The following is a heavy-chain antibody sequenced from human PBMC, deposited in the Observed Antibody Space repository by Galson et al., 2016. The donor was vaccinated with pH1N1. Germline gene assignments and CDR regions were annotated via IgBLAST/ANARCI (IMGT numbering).Heavy chain of an antibody. CDR1: GFTFSNYW. J-gene: IGHJ4*02. Sequence: SLRLSCAASGFTFSNYWMHWVRQVPGKGLEWVANIKEDGSDTYCVDSVRGRFTISRDNAKNSLYLQMNSLRDEDTALYYCARAIGSRSAYWGQGTLVTVS. CDR3: ARAIGSRSAY. CDR2: IKEDGSDT. D-gene: IGHD3-16*02. V-gene: IGHV3-7*01.